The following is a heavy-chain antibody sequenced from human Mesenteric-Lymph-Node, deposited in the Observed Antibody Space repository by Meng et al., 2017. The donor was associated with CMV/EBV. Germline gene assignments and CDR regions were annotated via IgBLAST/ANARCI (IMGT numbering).Heavy chain of an antibody. J-gene: IGHJ5*02. V-gene: IGHV3-30*04. CDR3: ARASEPYSSGWYDWFDP. Sequence: GESLKISCAASGFMFSSYAMHWVRQAPGKGLEWVALISYDGGIKYYADSVKGRFTISRDNSKNTLYLQMNSLRAEDTAVYYCARASEPYSSGWYDWFDPWGQGTLVTVSS. CDR2: ISYDGGIK. CDR1: GFMFSSYA. D-gene: IGHD6-19*01.